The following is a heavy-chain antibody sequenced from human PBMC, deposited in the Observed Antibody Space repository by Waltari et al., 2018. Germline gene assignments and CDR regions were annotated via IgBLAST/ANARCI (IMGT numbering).Heavy chain of an antibody. CDR1: GYTFIGYY. V-gene: IGHV1-2*02. CDR2: INPNSGGT. CDR3: AGGAPEILAVPADCNWFDP. Sequence: VQLVQPGAEVMKPGASVKVSCKASGYTFIGYYMHWVRQAPGQGLEWMGWINPNSGGTNYAQKFQGRVTMTRNTSIRTAYMVLSMLRSDDTAVDCCAGGAPEILAVPADCNWFDPWCQGTLVTISS. J-gene: IGHJ5*02. D-gene: IGHD2-2*01.